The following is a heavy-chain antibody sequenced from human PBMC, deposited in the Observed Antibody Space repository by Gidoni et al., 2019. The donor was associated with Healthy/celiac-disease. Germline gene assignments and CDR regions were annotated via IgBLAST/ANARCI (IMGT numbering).Heavy chain of an antibody. J-gene: IGHJ2*01. Sequence: EVQLVESGGGLVQPGGSLQLSCAASGFPFSGSAMHWVRQASGKGLEWVGRIRSKANSYATAYAASVKGRFTISRDDSKNTAYLQMNSLKTEDTAVYYCTRHGFVVGTDWYFDLWGRGTLVTVSS. V-gene: IGHV3-73*02. D-gene: IGHD2-15*01. CDR1: GFPFSGSA. CDR3: TRHGFVVGTDWYFDL. CDR2: IRSKANSYAT.